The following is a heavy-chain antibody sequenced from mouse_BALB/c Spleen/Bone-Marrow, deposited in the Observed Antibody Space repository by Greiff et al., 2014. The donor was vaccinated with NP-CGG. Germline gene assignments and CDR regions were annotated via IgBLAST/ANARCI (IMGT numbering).Heavy chain of an antibody. CDR1: GYTFTSYR. Sequence: QVQLQQSGAELARPGASVKLSCKASGYTFTSYRMQWVKQRPGQGLEWIGAIYPGDGDTRYTQKFKGKATLTADKSSSTAYMQLSSLASEDSAVYYCASQGDYGSFDYWGQGTTLTVSS. D-gene: IGHD1-1*02. CDR3: ASQGDYGSFDY. V-gene: IGHV1-87*01. J-gene: IGHJ2*01. CDR2: IYPGDGDT.